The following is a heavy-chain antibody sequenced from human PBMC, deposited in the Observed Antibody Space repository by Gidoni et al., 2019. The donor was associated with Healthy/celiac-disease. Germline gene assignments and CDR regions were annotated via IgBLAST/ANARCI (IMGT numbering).Heavy chain of an antibody. V-gene: IGHV3-9*01. CDR3: AKDIGGWSDAFDI. D-gene: IGHD6-19*01. J-gene: IGHJ3*02. Sequence: EVQLVESGGGLVQPGRSLRLSCAASGFTFDDYAMHWVRQAPGKGLEWVSGISWNSGSIGYADSVKGRFTISRDNAKNSLYLQMNSLRAEDTALYYCAKDIGGWSDAFDIWGQGTMVTVSS. CDR1: GFTFDDYA. CDR2: ISWNSGSI.